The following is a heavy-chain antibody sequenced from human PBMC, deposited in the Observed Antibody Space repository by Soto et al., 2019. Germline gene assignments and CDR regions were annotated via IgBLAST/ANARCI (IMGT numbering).Heavy chain of an antibody. Sequence: GGSLRLSCAASGFTFSSYGMHWVRQAPGKGLEWVAVISYDGSNKYYAGSVKGRFTISRDNSKNTLYLQMNSLRAEDTAVYYCEKILRRQGGYTYAYGCYYYVMGVWGQGTTVTVSS. CDR3: EKILRRQGGYTYAYGCYYYVMGV. CDR2: ISYDGSNK. J-gene: IGHJ6*02. V-gene: IGHV3-30*18. CDR1: GFTFSSYG. D-gene: IGHD5-18*01.